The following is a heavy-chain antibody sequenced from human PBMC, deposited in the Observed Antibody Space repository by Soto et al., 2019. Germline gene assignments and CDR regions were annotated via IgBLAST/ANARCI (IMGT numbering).Heavy chain of an antibody. V-gene: IGHV3-74*01. J-gene: IGHJ4*02. CDR1: GFTFSSYW. Sequence: EVQLVESGGGLVQPGGSLRLSCAASGFTFSSYWMHWVRQAPGKGLVWVSRINSDGSSTSYADSVKGRFTVARDNAKNTLYLQMNSLIAEDTAVYYCAREDSSGWYFFAVYWGQGTLVTVSS. CDR3: AREDSSGWYFFAVY. CDR2: INSDGSST. D-gene: IGHD6-19*01.